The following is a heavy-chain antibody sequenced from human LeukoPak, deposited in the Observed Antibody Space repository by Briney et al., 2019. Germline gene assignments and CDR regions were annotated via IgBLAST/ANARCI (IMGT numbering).Heavy chain of an antibody. CDR2: IYHSGST. V-gene: IGHV4-38-2*02. Sequence: SETLSLTCTVSGYSISSGYYWGWIRQPPGKGLEWIGSIYHSGSTYYNPSLKSRVTISVDTSKNQFSLKLSSVTAADTAVYYCAGEPDDGAVAASFDYWGQGTLVTVSS. CDR1: GYSISSGYY. J-gene: IGHJ4*02. CDR3: AGEPDDGAVAASFDY. D-gene: IGHD6-19*01.